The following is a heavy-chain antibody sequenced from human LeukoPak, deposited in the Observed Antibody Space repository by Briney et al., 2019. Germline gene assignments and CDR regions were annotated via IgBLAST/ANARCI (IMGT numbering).Heavy chain of an antibody. J-gene: IGHJ4*02. V-gene: IGHV3-23*01. CDR2: ISGSGGST. Sequence: GSLRLSCAASGFTFSSYAMSWVRQAPGKGLEWVSAISGSGGSTYYADSVKGRFTISRDNSKNTLYLQMNSLRAEDTAVYYCAKLSLVLLWFGEEYFDYWGQGTLVTVSS. CDR3: AKLSLVLLWFGEEYFDY. D-gene: IGHD3-10*01. CDR1: GFTFSSYA.